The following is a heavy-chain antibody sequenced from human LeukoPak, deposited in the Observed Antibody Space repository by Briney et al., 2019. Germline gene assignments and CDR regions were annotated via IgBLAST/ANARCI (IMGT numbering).Heavy chain of an antibody. CDR1: GYSISSTYY. CDR3: ARAPANYYMDV. V-gene: IGHV4-38-2*01. D-gene: IGHD2-8*01. Sequence: PSETLSLTCAVSGYSISSTYYWGWIRQPPGKGLEWIGSIYHNGNTYYSPSLRSRVAMSVDTSKNQFSLNLSSVTAADTAVYYCARAPANYYMDVWGKGTTVTVSS. CDR2: IYHNGNT. J-gene: IGHJ6*03.